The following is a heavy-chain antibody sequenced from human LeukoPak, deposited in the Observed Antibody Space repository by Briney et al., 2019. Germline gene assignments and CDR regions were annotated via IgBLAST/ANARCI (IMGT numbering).Heavy chain of an antibody. Sequence: GGSLRLSCEASEFSFSSYWMSWVRQAPGKGLEWVANINQDGSEKYYVDSVKGRFTISRDNAKNSLYLQMNSLRPDETAVYSCARDAPWIAAAGWSFDPGGRGPLAPVPP. V-gene: IGHV3-7*01. CDR1: EFSFSSYW. CDR3: ARDAPWIAAAGWSFDP. CDR2: INQDGSEK. J-gene: IGHJ2*01. D-gene: IGHD6-13*01.